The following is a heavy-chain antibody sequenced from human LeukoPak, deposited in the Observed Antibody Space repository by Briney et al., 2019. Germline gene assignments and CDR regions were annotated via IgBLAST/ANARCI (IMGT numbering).Heavy chain of an antibody. J-gene: IGHJ6*04. CDR3: AREALVWGYYYYGMDV. CDR2: IYYNGNT. CDR1: GGSISSYY. Sequence: SETLSFTCTVSGGSISSYYWSWIRQPPGKGLEWIGYIYYNGNTNYNPSLKSRVTISVATSKNQFSLKLNSVTPADTAVYYCAREALVWGYYYYGMDVWGKGTTVTVSS. D-gene: IGHD6-13*01. V-gene: IGHV4-59*01.